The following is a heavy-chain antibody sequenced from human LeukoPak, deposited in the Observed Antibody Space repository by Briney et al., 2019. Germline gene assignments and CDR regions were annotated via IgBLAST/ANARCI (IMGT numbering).Heavy chain of an antibody. CDR1: GFTFSSYA. D-gene: IGHD6-13*01. CDR2: ISGSGGST. CDR3: ARQYSSSWIYFDY. Sequence: GGSLRLSCAASGFTFSSYAMSWVRQAPGKGLEWVSAISGSGGSTYYADSVKGRFTISRDNSKNTLYLQMNSLRAEDTAVYYCARQYSSSWIYFDYWGQGTLVTVSS. V-gene: IGHV3-23*01. J-gene: IGHJ4*02.